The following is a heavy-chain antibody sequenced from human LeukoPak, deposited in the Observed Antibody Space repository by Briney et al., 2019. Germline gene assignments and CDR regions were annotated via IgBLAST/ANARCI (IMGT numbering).Heavy chain of an antibody. CDR2: INPSGGST. D-gene: IGHD3-16*01. J-gene: IGHJ6*03. V-gene: IGHV1-46*01. CDR1: GYTFTSYY. Sequence: GASVKVSCKASGYTFTSYYMHWVRQAPGQGLEWMGIINPSGGSTSYAQKFQGRVTMTRDMSTSTVYMELSSLRSEDTAVYYCARDRGYDYVDLGYYYYYYMDVWGKGTTVTVSS. CDR3: ARDRGYDYVDLGYYYYYYMDV.